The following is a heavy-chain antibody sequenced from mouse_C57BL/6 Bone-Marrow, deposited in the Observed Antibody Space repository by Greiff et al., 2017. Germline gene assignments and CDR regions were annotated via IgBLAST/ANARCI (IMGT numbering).Heavy chain of an antibody. CDR3: ARYACAY. Sequence: QVQLQQPGAELVKPGASVKLSCKASGYTFTSYWMQWVKQRPGQGLEWIGEIDPSDSYTNYNQKFKGKATLTGDTSSSTAYMQLSSLTSEDSAVYYCARYACAYWGQGTLVTVSA. CDR2: IDPSDSYT. V-gene: IGHV1-50*01. J-gene: IGHJ3*01. CDR1: GYTFTSYW.